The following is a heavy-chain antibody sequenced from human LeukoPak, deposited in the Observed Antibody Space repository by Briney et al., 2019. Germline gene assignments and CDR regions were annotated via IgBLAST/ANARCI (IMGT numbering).Heavy chain of an antibody. CDR3: ARVGRWFGELVGYYYYYGMDV. Sequence: SETLSLTCAVYGGSFSGYYWSWIRQPPGKGLEGIGEINHSGSTNYNPSLKSRVTISVDTSKNQFSLKLSSVTAADTAVYYCARVGRWFGELVGYYYYYGMDVWGNGTTVTVSS. CDR2: INHSGST. V-gene: IGHV4-34*01. D-gene: IGHD3-10*01. J-gene: IGHJ6*04. CDR1: GGSFSGYY.